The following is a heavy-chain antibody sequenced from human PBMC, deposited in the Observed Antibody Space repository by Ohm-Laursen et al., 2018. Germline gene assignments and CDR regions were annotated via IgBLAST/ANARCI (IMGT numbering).Heavy chain of an antibody. V-gene: IGHV3-48*04. CDR3: ARVAHVEMATVHFDY. Sequence: SRTLSFAADGFTFRSNRMNWVLPAPVKGLEWVSYISSSGSTIYYADSVKGRFTISRDNAKNSLYLQMNSLRAEDTAVYYCARVAHVEMATVHFDYWGQGTLVTVSS. J-gene: IGHJ4*02. CDR2: ISSSGSTI. D-gene: IGHD5-24*01. CDR1: GFTFRSNR.